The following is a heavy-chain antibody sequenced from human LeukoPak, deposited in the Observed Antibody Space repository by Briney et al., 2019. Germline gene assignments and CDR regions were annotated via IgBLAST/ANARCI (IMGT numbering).Heavy chain of an antibody. J-gene: IGHJ5*02. CDR3: ARGRPTTSIAAGGVNWFDP. D-gene: IGHD6-13*01. CDR2: IIPIFGTA. V-gene: IGHV1-69*06. CDR1: GGTFSSYA. Sequence: SVKVSCKASGGTFSSYAISWVRQAPGQGLEWMGGIIPIFGTANYAQKFQGRVTITADKSTSTAYMELSSLRSEDTAVYYCARGRPTTSIAAGGVNWFDPWGQGTLVTVSS.